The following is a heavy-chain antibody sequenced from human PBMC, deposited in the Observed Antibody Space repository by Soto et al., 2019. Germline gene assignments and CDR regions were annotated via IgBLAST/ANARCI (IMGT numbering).Heavy chain of an antibody. Sequence: QVHLVQSGAEVKKPGASVKVSCQGSGYAFTTYVITWLRQAPGQGLEWRGWISAHNVNSNYAQKLQGRFTVTRDTSTSPAYMELRSLRYGDKAVYYCARGRYGDYWGQGDLVTVSS. CDR1: GYAFTTYV. V-gene: IGHV1-18*01. CDR2: ISAHNVNS. D-gene: IGHD1-1*01. J-gene: IGHJ4*02. CDR3: ARGRYGDY.